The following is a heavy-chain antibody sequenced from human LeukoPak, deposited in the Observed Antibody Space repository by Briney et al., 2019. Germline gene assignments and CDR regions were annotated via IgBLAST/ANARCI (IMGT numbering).Heavy chain of an antibody. D-gene: IGHD5-18*01. V-gene: IGHV4-39*01. CDR3: ARYSYGGMDV. J-gene: IGHJ6*02. CDR1: GGSISSSSYY. Sequence: SGTLSLTCTVSGGSISSSSYYWGWIRRPPGKGLEWIGSIYYSGSTYYNPSLKSRVTISVDTSKNQFSLKLSSVTAADTAVYYCARYSYGGMDVWGQGTTVTVSS. CDR2: IYYSGST.